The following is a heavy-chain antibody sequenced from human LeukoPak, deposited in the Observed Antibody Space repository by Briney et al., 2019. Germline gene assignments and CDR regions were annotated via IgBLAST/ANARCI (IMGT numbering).Heavy chain of an antibody. CDR2: INHSGST. D-gene: IGHD2-2*02. V-gene: IGHV4-34*01. CDR3: ARVGIPAAIRYYMDV. CDR1: GGSFSGYY. Sequence: SETLSLTCAVYGGSFSGYYWSWIRQPPGKGLEWIGEINHSGSTNYNPSLKSRVTISVDTSKNQFSLKLSSVTAADTAVYYCARVGIPAAIRYYMDVWGQGTPVTVSS. J-gene: IGHJ6*03.